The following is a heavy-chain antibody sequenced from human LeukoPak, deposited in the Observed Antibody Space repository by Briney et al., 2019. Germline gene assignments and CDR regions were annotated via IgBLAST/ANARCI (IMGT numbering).Heavy chain of an antibody. Sequence: ASVKVSCKASGYTFTSYDINWVRQATGQGLEWMGWMNPNSGNTGYAQKFQGRVTMTRNTSISTAYMELSSLRSEDTAVYYCAREYDFWSGCYMYNWFDPWGQGTLVTVSS. CDR1: GYTFTSYD. CDR3: AREYDFWSGCYMYNWFDP. D-gene: IGHD3-3*01. J-gene: IGHJ5*02. V-gene: IGHV1-8*01. CDR2: MNPNSGNT.